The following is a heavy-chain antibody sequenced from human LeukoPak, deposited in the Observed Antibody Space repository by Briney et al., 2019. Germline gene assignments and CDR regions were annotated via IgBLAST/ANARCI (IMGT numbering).Heavy chain of an antibody. CDR3: ARGYPTLGYCSGGSCYRRINWFDP. D-gene: IGHD2-15*01. CDR2: INHSGST. Sequence: SETLFLTCAVYGLSFSGYYWSWVRQPPGKGLEWIGEINHSGSTNYNPSLKSRVTISVDTSNNQFSLKLSSVTAADTAVYYCARGYPTLGYCSGGSCYRRINWFDPWGQGTLVTVSS. V-gene: IGHV4-34*01. J-gene: IGHJ5*02. CDR1: GLSFSGYY.